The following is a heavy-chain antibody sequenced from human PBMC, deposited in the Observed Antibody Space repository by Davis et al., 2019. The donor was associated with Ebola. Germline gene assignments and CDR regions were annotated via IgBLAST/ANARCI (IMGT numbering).Heavy chain of an antibody. Sequence: PGGSLRLSCAASGFTFSDYYMSWIRQAPGKGLEWVSYISSSGSTIYYADSVKGRFTISRDNAKNSLYLQMNSLRAEDTAVHYCARVSYSMTTEDYWGQGTLVTVSS. CDR3: ARVSYSMTTEDY. CDR2: ISSSGSTI. J-gene: IGHJ4*02. CDR1: GFTFSDYY. D-gene: IGHD4-17*01. V-gene: IGHV3-11*01.